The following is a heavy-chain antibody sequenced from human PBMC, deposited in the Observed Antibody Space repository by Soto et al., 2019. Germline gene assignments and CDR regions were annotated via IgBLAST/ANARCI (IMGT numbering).Heavy chain of an antibody. V-gene: IGHV1-18*01. D-gene: IGHD5-12*01. Sequence: ASVKVSCKASGYTFTSYGISWVRQAPGQGLEWMGWISAYNGNTNYAQKLQGRVTMTTDTSTSTAYMELRSLRSDDTAVYYCARDVGYDDYYYGMDVWSQGTTVTVSS. CDR2: ISAYNGNT. J-gene: IGHJ6*02. CDR1: GYTFTSYG. CDR3: ARDVGYDDYYYGMDV.